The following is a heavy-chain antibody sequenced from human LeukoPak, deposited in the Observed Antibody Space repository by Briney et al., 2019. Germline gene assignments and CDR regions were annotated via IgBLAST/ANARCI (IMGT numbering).Heavy chain of an antibody. J-gene: IGHJ4*02. CDR1: GFTFSSYG. CDR3: AKRLYDYVWGSYSYLDY. Sequence: GGSLRLSCAASGFTFSSYGMHWVRLAPGKGLEWVAVISYDGSNKYYADSVKGRFTISRDNSKNTLYLQMNSLRAEDTAVYYCAKRLYDYVWGSYSYLDYWGQGTLVTVSS. CDR2: ISYDGSNK. D-gene: IGHD3-16*01. V-gene: IGHV3-30*18.